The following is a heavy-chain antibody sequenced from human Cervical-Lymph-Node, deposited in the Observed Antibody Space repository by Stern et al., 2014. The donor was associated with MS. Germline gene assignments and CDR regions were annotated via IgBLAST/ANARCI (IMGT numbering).Heavy chain of an antibody. D-gene: IGHD5-18*01. Sequence: VQLEESGAEVKKPGASVKVSCKTSGYTLAGNYIHWVRQAPGQGLEWMGRINPNSGGTNYAQKFQGRVTMTRDTSITTASMELSRLRFDDTAIYYCARERGRAGPAMADYWGQGTLVTVSS. CDR1: GYTLAGNY. CDR3: ARERGRAGPAMADY. V-gene: IGHV1-2*06. CDR2: INPNSGGT. J-gene: IGHJ4*02.